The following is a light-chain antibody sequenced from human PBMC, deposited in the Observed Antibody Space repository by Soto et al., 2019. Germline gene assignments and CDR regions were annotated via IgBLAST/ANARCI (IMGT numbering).Light chain of an antibody. CDR3: QHYGRSPT. CDR1: QSVTTSF. Sequence: EIVLTHSPGTLSLSPGERATLSCRASQSVTTSFLAWYQQKPGQAPRLLIYAASSRATGIPDRFSGSGSGTDFTLTISRLEPEDFAVYYCQHYGRSPTFGQGTKVDI. J-gene: IGKJ1*01. V-gene: IGKV3-20*01. CDR2: AAS.